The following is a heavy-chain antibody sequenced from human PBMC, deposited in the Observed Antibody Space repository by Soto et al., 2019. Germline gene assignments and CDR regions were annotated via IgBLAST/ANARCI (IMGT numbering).Heavy chain of an antibody. CDR1: GGSITGAYY. Sequence: SETLSLTGRLSGGSITGAYYWNWIRQGPGKGLEWTGSIHYRGGTYYNPSLKPRITISLDRSKNQFSLNLSSVTAADTAVYYCARVQDSFGLDVWGQGTTVTVSS. CDR3: ARVQDSFGLDV. D-gene: IGHD2-15*01. CDR2: IHYRGGT. J-gene: IGHJ6*02. V-gene: IGHV4-31*03.